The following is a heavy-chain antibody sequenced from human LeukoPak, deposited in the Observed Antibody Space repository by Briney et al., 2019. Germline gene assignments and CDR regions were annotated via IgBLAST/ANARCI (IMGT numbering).Heavy chain of an antibody. J-gene: IGHJ6*02. Sequence: SETLSLTCTVSGGSIRSSYYYWSWIRQPPGKGLEWIGEVNHSGSTNYNPSLKSRVTISVDTSKNQFSLKLSSVTAADTAVYYCAGGYCSSTSCLGFYGMDVRGQGTTVTVSS. CDR1: GGSIRSSYYY. V-gene: IGHV4-39*07. CDR3: AGGYCSSTSCLGFYGMDV. CDR2: VNHSGST. D-gene: IGHD2-2*01.